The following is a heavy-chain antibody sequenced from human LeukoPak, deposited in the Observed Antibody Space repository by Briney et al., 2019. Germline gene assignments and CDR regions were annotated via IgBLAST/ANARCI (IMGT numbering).Heavy chain of an antibody. CDR3: ARVRGSYYGDY. D-gene: IGHD1-26*01. CDR1: GFTFSSYS. Sequence: PGGSLRLSCAASGFTFSSYSMNWVRQPPGKGLEWIGSIYYSGSTYYNPSLKSRVTISVDTSKNQFSLKLSSVTAADTAVYYCARVRGSYYGDYWGQGTLVTVSS. V-gene: IGHV4-39*07. CDR2: IYYSGST. J-gene: IGHJ4*02.